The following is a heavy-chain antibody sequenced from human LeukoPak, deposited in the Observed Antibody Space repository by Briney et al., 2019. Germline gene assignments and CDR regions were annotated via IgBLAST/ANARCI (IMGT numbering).Heavy chain of an antibody. CDR1: GFTFSSYA. Sequence: PGGSLRLSCAASGFTFSSYAMHWVRQAPGKGLEWVAVISYDGSNKYHADSVKGRFTISRDNSKNTLYLQMNSLRAEDTAVYYCARDGALKQYYYGSGSYYMAHYYYYGMDVWGQGTTVTVPS. J-gene: IGHJ6*02. V-gene: IGHV3-30*04. CDR3: ARDGALKQYYYGSGSYYMAHYYYYGMDV. D-gene: IGHD3-10*01. CDR2: ISYDGSNK.